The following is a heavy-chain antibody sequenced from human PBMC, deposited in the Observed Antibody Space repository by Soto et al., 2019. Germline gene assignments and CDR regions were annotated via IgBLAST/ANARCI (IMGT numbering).Heavy chain of an antibody. J-gene: IGHJ4*02. CDR2: INPNSGGT. V-gene: IGHV1-2*02. CDR1: GYTFTGYY. CDR3: AREGIAAAGTPPDY. Sequence: QVQLVQSGAEVKKPGASVKVSCKASGYTFTGYYMHWVRQAPGQGREWMGWINPNSGGTNYAQKFQGRVTMTRDTSISTAYMELSRLRDDDAAVYYCAREGIAAAGTPPDYWGQGTLVTVSS. D-gene: IGHD6-13*01.